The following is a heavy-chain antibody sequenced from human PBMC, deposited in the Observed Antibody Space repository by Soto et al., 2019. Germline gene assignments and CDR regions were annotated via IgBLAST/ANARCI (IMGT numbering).Heavy chain of an antibody. J-gene: IGHJ3*02. CDR1: GFTFSSYG. Sequence: QVRLEESGGGVVQPGTSLRLSCVASGFTFSSYGMHWVRQAPGKGLEWVAVIPNTENKKYYADSVKGRFTISRDNSQNTLFLQMDSLMSEDTAMYYCARTAGGRVRGALDIWGQGTMVTVS. CDR2: IPNTENKK. V-gene: IGHV3-30-3*01. CDR3: ARTAGGRVRGALDI. D-gene: IGHD6-13*01.